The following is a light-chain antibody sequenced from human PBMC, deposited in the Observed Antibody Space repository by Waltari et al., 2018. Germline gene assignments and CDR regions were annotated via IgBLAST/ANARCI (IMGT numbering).Light chain of an antibody. CDR3: QHYNYWPQT. V-gene: IGKV3-15*01. CDR2: SAS. J-gene: IGKJ1*01. Sequence: IMMKQSTATMYVDSGERANMSCRAIQTVGSNLAWYQQKPCQAPRLLIYSASTRYTCIPPRFSGRWSGTEFTLTISSLQSEDFAVYYCQHYNYWPQTFGQGTKGEIK. CDR1: QTVGSN.